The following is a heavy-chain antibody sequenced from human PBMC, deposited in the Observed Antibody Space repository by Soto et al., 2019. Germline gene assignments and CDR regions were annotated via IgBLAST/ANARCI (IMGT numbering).Heavy chain of an antibody. Sequence: GASVKVSCKASGGTFSSYAISWVRQAPGQGLEWMGGIIPIFGTANYAQKFQGRVTITADESTSTAYMELSSLRSEDTAVYYCAREVEWLPFTHYYFDYWGQGTLVTVSS. CDR3: AREVEWLPFTHYYFDY. D-gene: IGHD6-19*01. J-gene: IGHJ4*02. CDR2: IIPIFGTA. CDR1: GGTFSSYA. V-gene: IGHV1-69*13.